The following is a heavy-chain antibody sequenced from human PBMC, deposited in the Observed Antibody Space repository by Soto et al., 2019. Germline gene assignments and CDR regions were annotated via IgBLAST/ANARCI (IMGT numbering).Heavy chain of an antibody. CDR3: ARDSPTEPVQIPNWFDP. V-gene: IGHV3-30-3*01. J-gene: IGHJ5*02. CDR1: GFTFSSYA. CDR2: ISYDGSSK. Sequence: GGSLRLSCAASGFTFSSYAMHWVRQAPGKGLEWVAVISYDGSSKYYADSVKGRFTISRDNSKNTLYLQMNSLRAEDTAVYYCARDSPTEPVQIPNWFDPWGQRTLVTVSS. D-gene: IGHD4-17*01.